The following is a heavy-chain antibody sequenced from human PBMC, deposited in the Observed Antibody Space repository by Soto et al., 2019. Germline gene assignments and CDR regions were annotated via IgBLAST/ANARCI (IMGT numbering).Heavy chain of an antibody. CDR3: ASEGYYGLDV. J-gene: IGHJ6*02. CDR1: GGSITSSGYF. Sequence: QLQLQESGSGLVKASQTLSLTCGVSGGSITSSGYFWNWIRQPPGKGLEWVGYIYHSGSTYYNPSLKSRVTLSVDGSKNHFSLRLNSVTAADTAVYYCASEGYYGLDVWGQGTTVTVSS. CDR2: IYHSGST. V-gene: IGHV4-30-2*01.